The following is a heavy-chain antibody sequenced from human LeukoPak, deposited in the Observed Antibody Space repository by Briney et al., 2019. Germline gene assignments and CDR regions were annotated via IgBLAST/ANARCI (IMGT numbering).Heavy chain of an antibody. CDR2: INPNSGDT. CDR3: ARDAGGVGYCSALTCYTLAY. D-gene: IGHD2-15*01. V-gene: IGHV1-2*02. J-gene: IGHJ4*02. CDR1: GYTFTSYG. Sequence: ASVKVSCKASGYTFTSYGISWVRQAPGQGLEWVGWINPNSGDTNYAQKFQGRVTMTRDTSISTAYMELSSGDTAVYYCARDAGGVGYCSALTCYTLAYWGQGTLVTVSS.